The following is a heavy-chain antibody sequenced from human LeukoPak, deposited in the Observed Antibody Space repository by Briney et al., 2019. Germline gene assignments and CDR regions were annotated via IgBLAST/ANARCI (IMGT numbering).Heavy chain of an antibody. J-gene: IGHJ4*02. D-gene: IGHD6-19*01. CDR3: AKMLSSGWYLDY. CDR2: ISYDGRNE. V-gene: IGHV3-30*18. Sequence: GGSLRLSCAASGFSFSSYGMHWVRQAPGKGLEWVSVISYDGRNEYYVDSVKGRFTISRDNSKNTLYLQMNSLRAEDTAVYYCAKMLSSGWYLDYWGQGTLVTVSS. CDR1: GFSFSSYG.